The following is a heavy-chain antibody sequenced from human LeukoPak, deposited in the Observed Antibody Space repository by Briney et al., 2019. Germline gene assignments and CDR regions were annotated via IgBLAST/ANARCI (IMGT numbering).Heavy chain of an antibody. J-gene: IGHJ5*02. CDR2: INHSGST. Sequence: PSETLSLTCAVYGGSFSGYYWSWIRQPPGKGLEWIGEINHSGSTNYNPSLKSRVTISVDTSKNQFSLKLSSVTAADTAVYYCARRQAMYYYDSSGCNWFDPWGQGTLVTVSS. CDR3: ARRQAMYYYDSSGCNWFDP. D-gene: IGHD3-22*01. V-gene: IGHV4-34*01. CDR1: GGSFSGYY.